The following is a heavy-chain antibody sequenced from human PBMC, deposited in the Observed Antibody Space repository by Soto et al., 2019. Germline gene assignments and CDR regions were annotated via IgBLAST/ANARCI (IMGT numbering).Heavy chain of an antibody. Sequence: QVQLQESGPGLVKPSQTLSLTCTVSGGSISSGGYYWSWIRQHPGKGLEWIGYIYYSGSTCYNPSLKRRVTISVDTSKNQFSLRLSSVTAADTAVYYCARVQVEIVVVTDAFDIWGQGTMVTVSS. D-gene: IGHD3-22*01. J-gene: IGHJ3*02. CDR2: IYYSGST. CDR3: ARVQVEIVVVTDAFDI. V-gene: IGHV4-31*03. CDR1: GGSISSGGYY.